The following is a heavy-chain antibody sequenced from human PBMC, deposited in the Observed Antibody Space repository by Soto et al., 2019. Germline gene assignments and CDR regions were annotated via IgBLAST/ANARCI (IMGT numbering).Heavy chain of an antibody. D-gene: IGHD3-3*01. CDR3: AKDLTTFGVVTNPFDD. J-gene: IGHJ4*02. Sequence: EVQLLESGGGLVQPGGSMRLSCAASGFTFSSYAVTWVRQAPGKGLEWVSIISGTGVSIFYADSVKGRFTISRDNSNNTLYLQMHSLTAEDTAVYYCAKDLTTFGVVTNPFDDWGQGTLVTVSS. CDR2: ISGTGVSI. V-gene: IGHV3-23*01. CDR1: GFTFSSYA.